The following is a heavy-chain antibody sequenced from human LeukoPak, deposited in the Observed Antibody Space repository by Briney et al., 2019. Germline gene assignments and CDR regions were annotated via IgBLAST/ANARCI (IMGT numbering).Heavy chain of an antibody. J-gene: IGHJ4*02. D-gene: IGHD3-22*01. V-gene: IGHV3-33*06. CDR1: GFTFSSYG. Sequence: GGSLRLSCAASGFTFSSYGMHWVRQAPGKGLEWVAVIWYDGSNKYYADSVKGRFTISRDNSKNTLYLQMNSLRAEDTAVYYCAKGASMIVVPFGYWGQGTLVTVSS. CDR3: AKGASMIVVPFGY. CDR2: IWYDGSNK.